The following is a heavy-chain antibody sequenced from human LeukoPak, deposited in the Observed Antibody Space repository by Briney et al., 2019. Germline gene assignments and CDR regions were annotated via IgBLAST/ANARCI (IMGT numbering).Heavy chain of an antibody. J-gene: IGHJ4*02. CDR3: ARGLSYYDSSGYYNY. V-gene: IGHV3-53*01. D-gene: IGHD3-22*01. CDR2: IYSGGST. CDR1: GFTVSSNY. Sequence: PGGSLRLSCAASGFTVSSNYMSWVRQAPGKGLEWVSVIYSGGSTYYSDSVKGRFTISRDNSKNTLYLQMNSLRAEDTAVYYCARGLSYYDSSGYYNYWGQGTLVTVSS.